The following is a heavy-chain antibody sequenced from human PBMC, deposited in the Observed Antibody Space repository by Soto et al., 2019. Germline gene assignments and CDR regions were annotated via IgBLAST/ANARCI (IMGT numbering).Heavy chain of an antibody. Sequence: QVQLQESGPGLVKPSQTLSLICTVSGGSISSGGYYWSWIRQHPGKGLEWIGYIYSSGSTYYNPSLKSPLTISLDTSKNHFSLNLSSVTAADTAVYYCARDGDGSGYFLDYWGQGTLVTVSS. J-gene: IGHJ4*02. CDR1: GGSISSGGYY. CDR3: ARDGDGSGYFLDY. CDR2: IYSSGST. V-gene: IGHV4-31*01. D-gene: IGHD3-22*01.